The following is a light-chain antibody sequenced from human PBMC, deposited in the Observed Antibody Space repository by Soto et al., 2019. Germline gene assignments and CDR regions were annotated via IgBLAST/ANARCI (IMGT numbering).Light chain of an antibody. CDR1: RSNIGSNY. V-gene: IGLV1-47*01. CDR3: VAWDDSLSGGV. CDR2: RND. J-gene: IGLJ7*01. Sequence: HSVLTQPPTTSQTPGQRVTISCSGSRSNIGSNYVYWYQQVPGTAPKLLIYRNDQRPSGVPDRFSGSKSGTSASLAISGLRSEDEADYYCVAWDDSLSGGVFGGGTQLTVL.